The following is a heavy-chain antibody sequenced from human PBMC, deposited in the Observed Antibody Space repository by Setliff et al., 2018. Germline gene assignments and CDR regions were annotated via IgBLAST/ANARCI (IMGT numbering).Heavy chain of an antibody. V-gene: IGHV4-4*07. CDR3: VRQEEETSMVMYYFTS. J-gene: IGHJ4*02. CDR2: IYIGGSA. D-gene: IGHD3-10*01. CDR1: GGSISSYY. Sequence: SETLSLTCTVSGGSISSYYWSWIRQPAGKGLERLGHIYIGGSANYNPSLKSRVTMSIETSKNYLSLKLNSVTAADTAIYYCVRQEEETSMVMYYFTSWGPGILVTVSS.